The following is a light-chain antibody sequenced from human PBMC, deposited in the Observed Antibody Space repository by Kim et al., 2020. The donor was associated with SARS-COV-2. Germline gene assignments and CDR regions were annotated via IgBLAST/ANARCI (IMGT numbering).Light chain of an antibody. V-gene: IGKV1-39*01. CDR2: AAV. CDR3: QQSYRIPYA. CDR1: QNISNY. Sequence: ASVGDKVTVTCRTSQNISNYVNWYHQKPGEAPKLLIYAAVTLQGGVSSRFSASGSGTDFTLMITSLQPEDLATYYCQQSYRIPYAFAQGTKLEIK. J-gene: IGKJ2*01.